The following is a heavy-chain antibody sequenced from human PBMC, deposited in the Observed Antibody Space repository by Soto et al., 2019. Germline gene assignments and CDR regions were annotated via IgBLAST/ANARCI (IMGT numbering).Heavy chain of an antibody. CDR3: AKDMGSGSYFQFLNYYYYYYGMDV. Sequence: GGSLRLSCAASGFTFDDYAMHWVRQAPGKGLEWVSGISWNSGSIGYADSVKGRFTISRDNAKNSLYLQMNSLRAEDTALYYCAKDMGSGSYFQFLNYYYYYYGMDVWGQGTTVTVSS. D-gene: IGHD1-26*01. J-gene: IGHJ6*02. CDR2: ISWNSGSI. V-gene: IGHV3-9*01. CDR1: GFTFDDYA.